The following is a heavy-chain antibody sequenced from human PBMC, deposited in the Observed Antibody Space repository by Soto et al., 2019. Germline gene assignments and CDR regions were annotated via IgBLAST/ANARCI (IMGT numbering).Heavy chain of an antibody. V-gene: IGHV2-5*01. J-gene: IGHJ3*02. Sequence: QITLKESGPTLVKPTQTLTLTCTFSGFSLNTRAVGVGWIRQPPGKALEWLALINWNDDKSYSPSLKDRLTITKDTSKNHVVLTMTNIDPVDTATYYCAHRHDLGGFDIWGQGTTVTVSS. D-gene: IGHD2-15*01. CDR2: INWNDDK. CDR1: GFSLNTRAVG. CDR3: AHRHDLGGFDI.